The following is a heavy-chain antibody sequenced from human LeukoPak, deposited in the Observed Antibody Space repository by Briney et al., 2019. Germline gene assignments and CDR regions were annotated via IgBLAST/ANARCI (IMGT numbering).Heavy chain of an antibody. Sequence: GGSLRLSCAASGFTFSDYYMSWIRQAPGKGLEWVSYISSSGSTIYYADSVKGRFTISRDNAKNSLYLQMNSLRAEDTAVYYCARDSYSVYYDSSGAYWGQGTLVTVSS. D-gene: IGHD3-22*01. J-gene: IGHJ4*02. CDR2: ISSSGSTI. CDR3: ARDSYSVYYDSSGAY. CDR1: GFTFSDYY. V-gene: IGHV3-11*01.